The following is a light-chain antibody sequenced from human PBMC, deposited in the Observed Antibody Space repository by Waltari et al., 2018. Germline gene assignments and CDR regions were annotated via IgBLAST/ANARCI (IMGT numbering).Light chain of an antibody. J-gene: IGKJ1*01. CDR1: QTVSRS. CDR3: QHYVRLPAT. Sequence: IVLTQSPGTLSLSPGERATLSCRASQTVSRSLAWYQQKPGQAPTLLIYGASTRATGIPDRCTGSGSGTDFSLTISSLEPEDFAIYFCQHYVRLPATFGQGTKVEIK. V-gene: IGKV3-20*01. CDR2: GAS.